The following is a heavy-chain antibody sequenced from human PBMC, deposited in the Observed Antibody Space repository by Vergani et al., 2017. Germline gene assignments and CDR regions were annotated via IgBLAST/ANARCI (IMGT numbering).Heavy chain of an antibody. D-gene: IGHD4-23*01. Sequence: QVQLQESGPGLVKPSQTLSLTCTVSGGSISSGGYYWSWIRQHPGKGLEWIGYIYHSGSTYYNPSLKSRVTISVDRSKNQFSLKLSSVAAADTAVYYCSRGGGYGGNSGFDYWGQGTLVTVSS. J-gene: IGHJ4*02. CDR1: GGSISSGGYY. CDR2: IYHSGST. CDR3: SRGGGYGGNSGFDY. V-gene: IGHV4-31*03.